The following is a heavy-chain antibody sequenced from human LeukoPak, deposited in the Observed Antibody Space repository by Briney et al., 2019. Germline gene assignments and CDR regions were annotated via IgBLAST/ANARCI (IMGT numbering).Heavy chain of an antibody. CDR3: ARGRYYDFWSGYYTNTYFDY. Sequence: SETLSLTCAVYGGSFSGYYWSWIRQPPGKGLERIGEINHSGSTNYNPSLKSRVTISVDTSKNQFSLKLSSVTAADTAVYYCARGRYYDFWSGYYTNTYFDYWGQGTLVTVSS. CDR1: GGSFSGYY. J-gene: IGHJ4*02. D-gene: IGHD3-3*01. CDR2: INHSGST. V-gene: IGHV4-34*01.